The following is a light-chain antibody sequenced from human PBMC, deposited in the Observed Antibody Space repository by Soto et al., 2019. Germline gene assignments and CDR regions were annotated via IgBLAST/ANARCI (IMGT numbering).Light chain of an antibody. V-gene: IGLV2-14*01. J-gene: IGLJ1*01. CDR2: DVT. CDR3: GSYTSISTYV. CDR1: SSDVGGYNF. Sequence: QSVLTQPASVSGSPGQSITVSCTGTSSDVGGYNFVSWYQLHPDKARKLMIYDVTNRPSGVSNRFSGSKSGNSASLTISGLQAEDEADYYSGSYTSISTYVFGTGTKHTVL.